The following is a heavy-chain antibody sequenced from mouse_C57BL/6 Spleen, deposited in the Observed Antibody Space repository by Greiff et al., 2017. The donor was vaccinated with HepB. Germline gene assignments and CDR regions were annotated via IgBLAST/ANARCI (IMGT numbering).Heavy chain of an antibody. Sequence: EVQLVESGPGLVKPSQSLSLTCSVTGYSITSGYYWNWIRQFPGNKLEWMGYISYDGSNNYNPSLKNRISITRDTSKNQFFLKLNAVTTEDTATYYCARDRYGSSLDYWGQGTTLTVSS. D-gene: IGHD1-1*01. CDR3: ARDRYGSSLDY. J-gene: IGHJ2*01. CDR2: ISYDGSN. V-gene: IGHV3-6*01. CDR1: GYSITSGYY.